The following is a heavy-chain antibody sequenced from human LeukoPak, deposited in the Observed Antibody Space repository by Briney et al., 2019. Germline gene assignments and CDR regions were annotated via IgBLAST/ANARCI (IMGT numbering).Heavy chain of an antibody. CDR2: IISSSRST. V-gene: IGHV3-23*01. CDR3: AKERGYCSGGSCYSFFDY. D-gene: IGHD2-15*01. Sequence: GGSLRLSCAASGFTFSNHGMNWVRQAPGKGLEWVSGIISSSRSTYYADSVRGRFTISRDNSRNTLYLQMNSLRAEDTAVYYCAKERGYCSGGSCYSFFDYWGQGTLVTVSS. CDR1: GFTFSNHG. J-gene: IGHJ4*02.